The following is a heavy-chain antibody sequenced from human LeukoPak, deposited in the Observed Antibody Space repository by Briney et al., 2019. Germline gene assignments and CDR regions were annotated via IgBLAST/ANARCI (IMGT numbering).Heavy chain of an antibody. Sequence: SGGSLRLSCAASGFIFTNSRMNWLRQAPGGGLECVGRIKSKTDGGTTDYAAPVKGRFTISRDDSKHTVYLQMNNLKTDDTAVYYCSTMFYDYWSGYYVADYWGQGTLVTVSS. D-gene: IGHD3-3*01. J-gene: IGHJ4*02. CDR1: GFIFTNSR. CDR3: STMFYDYWSGYYVADY. V-gene: IGHV3-15*01. CDR2: IKSKTDGGTT.